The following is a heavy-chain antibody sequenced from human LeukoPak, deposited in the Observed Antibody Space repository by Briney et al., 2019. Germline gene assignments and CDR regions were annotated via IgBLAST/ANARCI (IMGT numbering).Heavy chain of an antibody. CDR2: LRGSGDNI. V-gene: IGHV3-23*01. J-gene: IGHJ2*01. D-gene: IGHD3-10*01. CDR3: ARPASRGVGRYFDL. CDR1: GFTFSNYA. Sequence: GGSLRLSCAASGFTFSNYAMSWVRQAPGKGLEWVSALRGSGDNIYYADSVKGRFTIARDNSKNTLYLQMNSLRAEDTALYYCARPASRGVGRYFDLWGRGSLVTVSS.